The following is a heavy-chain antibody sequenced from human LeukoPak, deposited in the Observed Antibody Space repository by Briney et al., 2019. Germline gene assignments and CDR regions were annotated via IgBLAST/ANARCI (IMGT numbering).Heavy chain of an antibody. CDR1: GYTFIIHG. J-gene: IGHJ4*02. CDR2: ISPYNGNT. Sequence: GASVKVSCKATGYTFIIHGISWVRQAPGQGLEWMGWISPYNGNTNYAQNLQGRVTMTTDTSTSTAYMELRSLRSDDTAVYYCARDRPSILRFLEWLSFDYWGQGTLVTVSS. V-gene: IGHV1-18*01. D-gene: IGHD3-3*01. CDR3: ARDRPSILRFLEWLSFDY.